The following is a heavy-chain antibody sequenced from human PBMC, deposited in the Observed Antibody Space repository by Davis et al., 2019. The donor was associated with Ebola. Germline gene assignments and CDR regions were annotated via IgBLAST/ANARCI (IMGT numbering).Heavy chain of an antibody. CDR2: SNSDGSSS. D-gene: IGHD6-6*01. CDR1: GFTFSSHW. V-gene: IGHV3-74*03. CDR3: ARDGPAARGFDT. Sequence: GESLKISCAASGFTFSSHWMYWARQAPGKGLVWVSRSNSDGSSSTYADSVKGRFTVSRDNAKNTLYLQMNSLRVEDTAVYYCARDGPAARGFDTWGQGTRVTVSS. J-gene: IGHJ5*02.